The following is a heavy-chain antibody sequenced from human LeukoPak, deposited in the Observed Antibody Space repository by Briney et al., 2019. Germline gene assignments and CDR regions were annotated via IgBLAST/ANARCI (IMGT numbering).Heavy chain of an antibody. D-gene: IGHD5-18*01. CDR2: INHRGST. V-gene: IGHV4-34*01. J-gene: IGHJ4*02. Sequence: PSETLSLTCAVYGGSFSGYYWSWIRQPPGKGLEWIGEINHRGSTNYNPSLKSRVTVSLDTSKNQFPLKLSSVTAADTAVYYCAREAVTPYYFDYWGQGTLVTVSS. CDR3: AREAVTPYYFDY. CDR1: GGSFSGYY.